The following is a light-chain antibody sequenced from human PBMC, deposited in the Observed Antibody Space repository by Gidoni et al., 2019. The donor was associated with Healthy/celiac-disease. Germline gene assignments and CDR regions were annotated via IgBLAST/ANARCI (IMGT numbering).Light chain of an antibody. Sequence: SYELTQPPSESVSPGQTASITCSGDKLGDKYACWYQQKPGQSPVLVIYQDSKRPSGIPERFSGSNSGNTATLTISGTQAMDEADYYCQAWDSSTPVVFGGGTKLTVL. CDR1: KLGDKY. V-gene: IGLV3-1*01. CDR2: QDS. CDR3: QAWDSSTPVV. J-gene: IGLJ2*01.